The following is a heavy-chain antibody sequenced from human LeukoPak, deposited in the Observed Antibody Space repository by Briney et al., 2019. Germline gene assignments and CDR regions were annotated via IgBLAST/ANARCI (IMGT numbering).Heavy chain of an antibody. CDR2: FDPEYGET. CDR3: ATRSIVVFAFDI. CDR1: GYTLTELS. Sequence: ASVKVSCKVSGYTLTELSMHWVRQAPGKGLEWMGGFDPEYGETIYAQKFQGRVTMTEDTSTDTAYMELSSLRSEDTAVYYCATRSIVVFAFDIWGQGTMVTVSS. V-gene: IGHV1-24*01. D-gene: IGHD3-22*01. J-gene: IGHJ3*02.